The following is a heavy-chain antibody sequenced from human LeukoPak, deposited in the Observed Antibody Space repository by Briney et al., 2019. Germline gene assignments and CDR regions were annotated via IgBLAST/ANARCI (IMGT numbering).Heavy chain of an antibody. D-gene: IGHD6-25*01. V-gene: IGHV4-34*01. CDR3: ARSQSAWAAPSFDV. CDR1: TGSLSGYS. CDR2: IHESRRT. Sequence: SETLSLTCSVYTGSLSGYSWSWIRHSPGKELEWIGEIHESRRTDYNPSLKSRVTISKDTSKKEFSLKLTSVTAADTAVYYCARSQSAWAAPSFDVWGQGTMVTVS. J-gene: IGHJ3*01.